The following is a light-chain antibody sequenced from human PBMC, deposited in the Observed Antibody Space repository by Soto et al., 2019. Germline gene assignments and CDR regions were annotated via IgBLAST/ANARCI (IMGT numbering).Light chain of an antibody. J-gene: IGLJ1*01. CDR3: CAYVGARTYV. V-gene: IGLV2-23*01. CDR1: ICDVGHFDV. CDR2: EGR. Sequence: SVLTQPASVSGSLGQSITISCPGNICDVGHFDVVSWFQQHPGQIPKLIIYEGRRRPPGVSSRFSGSKSGNTASRTSSGLQSEDEADYYCCAYVGARTYVFGPGTKVTVL.